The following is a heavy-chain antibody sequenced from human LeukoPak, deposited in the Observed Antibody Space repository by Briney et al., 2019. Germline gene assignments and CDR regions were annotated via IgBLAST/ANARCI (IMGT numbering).Heavy chain of an antibody. V-gene: IGHV3-23*01. J-gene: IGHJ3*02. CDR2: ITGSGGNT. CDR1: GFIFTNYA. CDR3: AKVDPRQSRSAFDI. Sequence: PGGSLRLSCAASGFIFTNYAMTWVRQAPGQGLEWVSGITGSGGNTYYADSVKGRFTISRDDSKNTLYLQMDGLRVEDTAVYYCAKVDPRQSRSAFDIWGQGTLVTVSS.